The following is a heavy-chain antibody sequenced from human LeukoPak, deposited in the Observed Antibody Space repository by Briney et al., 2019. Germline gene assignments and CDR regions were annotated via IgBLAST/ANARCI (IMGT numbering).Heavy chain of an antibody. Sequence: QSGGSLRLSCAASGFTFSSFAMTWVRQAPGKGLEWVSAISGSGYSTYYVDSVKGRFTISRANSGNTLSLQMNSLRVEDTAVYYCARDRADVDTAMDFDYWGQGTLVTVSS. CDR3: ARDRADVDTAMDFDY. CDR2: ISGSGYST. J-gene: IGHJ4*02. V-gene: IGHV3-23*01. CDR1: GFTFSSFA. D-gene: IGHD5-18*01.